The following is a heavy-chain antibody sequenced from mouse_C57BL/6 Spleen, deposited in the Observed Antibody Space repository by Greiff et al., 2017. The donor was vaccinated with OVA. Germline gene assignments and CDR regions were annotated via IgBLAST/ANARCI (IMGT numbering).Heavy chain of an antibody. CDR3: ARARITTVEYYFDY. Sequence: VQLQESGPELVKPGASVKISCKASGYAFSSSWMNWVKQRPGKGLEWIGRIYPGDGDTNYNGKFKGKATLTADKSSSTAYMQLSSLTSEDSAVYFCARARITTVEYYFDYWGQGTTLTVSS. CDR2: IYPGDGDT. J-gene: IGHJ2*01. CDR1: GYAFSSSW. D-gene: IGHD1-1*01. V-gene: IGHV1-82*01.